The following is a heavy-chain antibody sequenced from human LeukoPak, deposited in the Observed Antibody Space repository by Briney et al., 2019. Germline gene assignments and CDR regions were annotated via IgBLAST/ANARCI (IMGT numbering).Heavy chain of an antibody. J-gene: IGHJ4*02. CDR1: GFMFSSYV. CDR3: AKVGVSSWAHFDY. D-gene: IGHD6-13*01. V-gene: IGHV3-23*01. Sequence: GGSLRLSCAASGFMFSSYVMTWVRQTPGKGLEWVSSVTGSAGSTFYTDSVKGRFTISRDNSKNTLYLHMNRLRAEDTAVYYCAKVGVSSWAHFDYWGQGTLVTVSA. CDR2: VTGSAGST.